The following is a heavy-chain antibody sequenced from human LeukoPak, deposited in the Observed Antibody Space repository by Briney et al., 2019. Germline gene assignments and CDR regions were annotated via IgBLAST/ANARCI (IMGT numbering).Heavy chain of an antibody. D-gene: IGHD3-10*01. J-gene: IGHJ4*02. V-gene: IGHV3-7*03. CDR2: IKQDGSEK. CDR1: GFTFSSYW. Sequence: GGSLRLSCAASGFTFSSYWMHWVRQAPGEGLEWVANIKQDGSEKYYVDSVKGRFTISRDNAENSLYLQMNSLRAEDTAVYYCVRAIGAHASYWGQGTLVTVSS. CDR3: VRAIGAHASY.